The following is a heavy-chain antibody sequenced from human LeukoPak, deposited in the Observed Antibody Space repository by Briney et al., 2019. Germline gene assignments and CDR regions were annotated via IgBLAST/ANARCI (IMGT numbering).Heavy chain of an antibody. CDR3: ARSVEPWPVDVEYFQH. J-gene: IGHJ1*01. CDR2: INAKSGGT. Sequence: VASVKVSCKASGYTFTGYYMHWVRQAPGQGLEWMGWINAKSGGTKYAQKFQGRVTMTRDTSISTAYMELSRLRFDDTAVYYCARSVEPWPVDVEYFQHWGQGTLVTVSS. D-gene: IGHD6-19*01. CDR1: GYTFTGYY. V-gene: IGHV1-2*02.